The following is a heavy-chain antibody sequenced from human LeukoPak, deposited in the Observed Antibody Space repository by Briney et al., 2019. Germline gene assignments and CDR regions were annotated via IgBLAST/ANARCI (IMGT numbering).Heavy chain of an antibody. V-gene: IGHV1-2*02. CDR1: GYTFTDYY. J-gene: IGHJ4*02. D-gene: IGHD3-10*01. CDR3: ARSRIAMIRGIISSPGIDY. Sequence: GASVKVSCKASGYTFTDYYMHWVRRAPGQGLEWMGWINPNNGGTNYAQKLRGRVTMTRDTSISTAYMELIRLTSGDTAVYYCARSRIAMIRGIISSPGIDYWGQGTLVTVSS. CDR2: INPNNGGT.